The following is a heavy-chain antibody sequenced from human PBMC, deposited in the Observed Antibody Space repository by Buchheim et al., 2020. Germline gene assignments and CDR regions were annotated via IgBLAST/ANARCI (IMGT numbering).Heavy chain of an antibody. CDR1: GGSIDSRNYY. J-gene: IGHJ4*02. D-gene: IGHD3-22*01. V-gene: IGHV4-39*07. CDR2: ICSTGTT. CDR3: ARDPYYYDNSGYKYFFDY. Sequence: QLQLQESGPGLVKPSETLSLTCTVSGGSIDSRNYYWGWIRQPPGEGLEWIGTICSTGTTYYHPSLKSRVTISVDTSQNQFSLKLSSVTAADTAVYYCARDPYYYDNSGYKYFFDYWGQGIL.